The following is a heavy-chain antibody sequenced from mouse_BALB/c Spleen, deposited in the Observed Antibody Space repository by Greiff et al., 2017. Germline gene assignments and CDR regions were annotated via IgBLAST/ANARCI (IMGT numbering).Heavy chain of an antibody. CDR2: INPNNGGT. CDR3: ARGYYYGSSTGFAY. D-gene: IGHD1-1*01. J-gene: IGHJ3*01. Sequence: VQLQQSGPELVKPGASVKIPCKASGYTFTDYNMDWVKQSHGKSLEWIGDINPNNGGTIYNQKFKGKATLTVDKSSSTAYMELRSLTSEDTAVYYCARGYYYGSSTGFAYWGQGTLVTVSA. V-gene: IGHV1-18*01. CDR1: GYTFTDYN.